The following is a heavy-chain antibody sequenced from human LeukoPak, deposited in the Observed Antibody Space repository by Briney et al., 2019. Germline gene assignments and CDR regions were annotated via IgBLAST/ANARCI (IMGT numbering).Heavy chain of an antibody. CDR1: GFTFSSYS. CDR3: ARWWLLGAFDI. CDR2: ISSSSSYI. J-gene: IGHJ3*02. V-gene: IGHV3-21*01. Sequence: GGSLRLSCAASGFTFSSYSMNWVRQAPGKGLEWVSSISSSSSYIYYADSVKGRFTISRDNSKNTLYLQMNSLRAEDTAVYYCARWWLLGAFDIWGQGTMVTVSS. D-gene: IGHD2-21*02.